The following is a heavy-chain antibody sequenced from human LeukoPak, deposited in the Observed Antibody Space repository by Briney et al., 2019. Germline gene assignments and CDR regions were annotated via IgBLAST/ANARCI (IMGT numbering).Heavy chain of an antibody. CDR2: ISYDGSNK. V-gene: IGHV3-30*18. D-gene: IGHD3-9*01. J-gene: IGHJ4*02. CDR3: AKGKKVKSVLRYFDWLLYFDY. Sequence: GGSLRLSCAASGFTFSSYGMHWVRQAPGKGLEWVAVISYDGSNKYYADSVKGRFTISRDNSKNTLYLQMNSLRAEDTAVYYCAKGKKVKSVLRYFDWLLYFDYWGQGTLVTVSS. CDR1: GFTFSSYG.